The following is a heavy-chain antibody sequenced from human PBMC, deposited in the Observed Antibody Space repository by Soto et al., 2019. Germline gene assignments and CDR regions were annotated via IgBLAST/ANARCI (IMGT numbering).Heavy chain of an antibody. CDR3: ARDRLMATAGTARHYFGLDV. Sequence: PSETLSLTCTVSGGAIISGGDYWSCVRQNPRMGLEWIGNIYYSGNTYYNPSLKSRLTISVDTSKNQFSLNLSSATAADTAVYYCARDRLMATAGTARHYFGLDVWGQGTTVTVSS. J-gene: IGHJ6*02. D-gene: IGHD5-18*01. CDR2: IYYSGNT. CDR1: GGAIISGGDY. V-gene: IGHV4-31*03.